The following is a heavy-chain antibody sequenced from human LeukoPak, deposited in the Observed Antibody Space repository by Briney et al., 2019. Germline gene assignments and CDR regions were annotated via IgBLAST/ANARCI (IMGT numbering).Heavy chain of an antibody. D-gene: IGHD1-26*01. CDR1: GFTFSNYG. CDR3: ARGTISSGRPRYFDY. J-gene: IGHJ4*02. CDR2: IWSDGSNK. Sequence: GGSLRLSCAASGFTFSNYGMHWVRQAPGKGLEWAALIWSDGSNKYYTDSVKGRFAISRDNSKNTLYLQMSSLRADDTAVYYCARGTISSGRPRYFDYWGQGTLVTVSS. V-gene: IGHV3-33*01.